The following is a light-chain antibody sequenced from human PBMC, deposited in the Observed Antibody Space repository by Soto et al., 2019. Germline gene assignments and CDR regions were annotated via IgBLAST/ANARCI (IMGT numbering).Light chain of an antibody. CDR3: QQYYTTPWT. CDR2: WAS. J-gene: IGKJ1*01. V-gene: IGKV4-1*01. CDR1: QISLANANNKKH. Sequence: DIGNTQSADSVTMYLLQRATIDYKSSQISLANANNKKHLAWYQQKPGQPPKLLIHWASIRDSGVPDRFSGSGSGTDFTLTINGLQAEDVAVYYCQQYYTTPWTFGQGTTGDIK.